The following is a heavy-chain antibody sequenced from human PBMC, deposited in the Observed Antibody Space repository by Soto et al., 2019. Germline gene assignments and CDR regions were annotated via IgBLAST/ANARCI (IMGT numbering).Heavy chain of an antibody. V-gene: IGHV3-9*01. CDR2: ISWNSGSI. CDR3: AKDFSPDSSGHFGY. Sequence: GGSLRLSCAASGFTFDDYAMHWVRQAPGKGLEWVSGISWNSGSIGYADSVKGRFTISRDNAKNSLYLQMNSLRAEDTALYYCAKDFSPDSSGHFGYWGQGTLVTVSS. D-gene: IGHD6-19*01. CDR1: GFTFDDYA. J-gene: IGHJ4*02.